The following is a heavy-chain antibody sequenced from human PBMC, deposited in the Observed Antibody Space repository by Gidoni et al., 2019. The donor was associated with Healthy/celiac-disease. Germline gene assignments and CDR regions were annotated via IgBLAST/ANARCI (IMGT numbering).Heavy chain of an antibody. CDR1: GFTFSSYA. V-gene: IGHV3-23*01. Sequence: EVQLLESGGGLVQPGGSLRLSCAASGFTFSSYAMSWVRQAPGKGLEWVSAISGSGGSTYYADTVKGRFTISRDKSKNTLYLQMNSLRAEDTAVYYCAKARSIAAAGLNDYWGQGTLVTVSS. J-gene: IGHJ4*02. D-gene: IGHD6-13*01. CDR3: AKARSIAAAGLNDY. CDR2: ISGSGGST.